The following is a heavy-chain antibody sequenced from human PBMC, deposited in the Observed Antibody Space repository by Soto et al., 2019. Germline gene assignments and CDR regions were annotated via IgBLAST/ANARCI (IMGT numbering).Heavy chain of an antibody. CDR2: IKPDGSDT. CDR1: GFPFSSYW. Sequence: EVQLVESGGDLVQPGGSLRLSCAASGFPFSSYWMTWVRRAPGKGLQWVASIKPDGSDTYYLDSVRGRFTVSRDNARNSVYLQMNSLGVDDTALYHCVKGHLFVDPWGHGGLAIVTS. J-gene: IGHJ5*02. CDR3: VKGHLFVDP. D-gene: IGHD3-10*02. V-gene: IGHV3-7*01.